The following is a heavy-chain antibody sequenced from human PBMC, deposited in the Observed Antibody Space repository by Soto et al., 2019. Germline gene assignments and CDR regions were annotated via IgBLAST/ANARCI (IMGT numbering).Heavy chain of an antibody. CDR3: ARDAYSTSSDWPWFDP. Sequence: EAQLVESGGGLVQPGGSLRLSCAASGFTFSVYTMHWVRQSPGKGLEWISSITSSGTTISYADSVKGRFTISRDNAKSSLFLQMDTLRDEDTAVYYCARDAYSTSSDWPWFDPWGQGTLVTVSS. CDR2: ITSSGTTI. V-gene: IGHV3-48*02. D-gene: IGHD6-6*01. J-gene: IGHJ5*02. CDR1: GFTFSVYT.